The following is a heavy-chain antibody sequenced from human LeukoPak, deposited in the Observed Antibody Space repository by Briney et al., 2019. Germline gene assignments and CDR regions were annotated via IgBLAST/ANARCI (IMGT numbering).Heavy chain of an antibody. J-gene: IGHJ5*02. CDR3: AREESSRLSAWFDP. CDR1: GGTFSSYA. V-gene: IGHV1-69*13. Sequence: SVKVSCKASGGTFSSYAISWVRQAPGQGLEWMGGIIPIFGTANYAQKFQGRVTITADESTSIAYMELSSLRSEDTAVYYCAREESSRLSAWFDPWGQGTLVTVSS. CDR2: IIPIFGTA. D-gene: IGHD6-13*01.